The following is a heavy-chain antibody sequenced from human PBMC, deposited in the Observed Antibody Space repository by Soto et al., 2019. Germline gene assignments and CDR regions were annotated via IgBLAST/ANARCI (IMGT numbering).Heavy chain of an antibody. CDR3: ATLAFGVVSYNWFDP. V-gene: IGHV1-69*13. D-gene: IGHD3-3*01. J-gene: IGHJ5*02. Sequence: SVKVSCKASGGTFSSYAISWVRQAPGQGLEWMGGIIPIFGTANYAQKFQGRVTMTEDASTDTAYMELSSLRSEDTAVYYCATLAFGVVSYNWFDPWGQGTLVTVSS. CDR1: GGTFSSYA. CDR2: IIPIFGTA.